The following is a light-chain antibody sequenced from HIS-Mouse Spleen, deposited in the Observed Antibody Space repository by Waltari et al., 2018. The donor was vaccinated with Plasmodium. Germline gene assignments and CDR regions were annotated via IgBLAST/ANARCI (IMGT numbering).Light chain of an antibody. CDR1: SSAVGSYNL. CDR2: EGS. CDR3: CSYAGSSTWV. V-gene: IGLV2-23*01. Sequence: QSALTQPASVSGSPGQSITISCTGTSSAVGSYNLVSWSQQHPGKAPKLTIYEGSKRPSGVSNRFSGSKSGNTASLTISGLQAEDEADYYCCSYAGSSTWVFGGGTKLTVL. J-gene: IGLJ3*02.